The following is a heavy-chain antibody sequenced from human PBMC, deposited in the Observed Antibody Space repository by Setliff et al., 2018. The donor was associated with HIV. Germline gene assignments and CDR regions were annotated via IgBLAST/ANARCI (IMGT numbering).Heavy chain of an antibody. CDR2: INHRGIT. CDR1: GGFFSGYS. CDR3: ARAAIAAAGPGDY. J-gene: IGHJ4*02. Sequence: SETLSLTCAVYGGFFSGYSWNWFRQPPGKGLEWIGEINHRGITDYNPPLKSRVTISVDTSKNQFSLKLSSVTAADTAVYYCARAAIAAAGPGDYWGQGTLVTVSS. V-gene: IGHV4-34*01. D-gene: IGHD6-13*01.